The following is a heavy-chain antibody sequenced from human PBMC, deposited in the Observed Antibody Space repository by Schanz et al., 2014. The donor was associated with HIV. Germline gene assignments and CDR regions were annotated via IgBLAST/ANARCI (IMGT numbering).Heavy chain of an antibody. J-gene: IGHJ6*02. CDR3: ARGLKDYYYALDV. CDR1: EYIFTDHY. Sequence: QVQLVQSGAEAKKPGASVMLSCKASEYIFTDHYIQWVRQAPGHGLEWMGWFNPYSGGRIYAQQFQGRVVMTRDTSISTAYMELSGLTSDDTAVYYCARGLKDYYYALDVWGQGTTVIVSS. V-gene: IGHV1-2*02. CDR2: FNPYSGGR. D-gene: IGHD3-16*01.